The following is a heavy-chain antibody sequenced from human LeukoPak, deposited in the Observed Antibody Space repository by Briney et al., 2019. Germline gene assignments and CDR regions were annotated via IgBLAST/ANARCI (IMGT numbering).Heavy chain of an antibody. J-gene: IGHJ3*01. CDR1: GYTFTGYY. V-gene: IGHV1-2*02. CDR2: INPNSGGT. CDR3: ARVIGGRKRGQGPNDGFDL. Sequence: GASVKVSCKASGYTFTGYYMHWVRQAPGQGLEWMGWINPNSGGTNYAQKFQGRVTMTRDTSISTVYMELSRLRSDDTAVYYCARVIGGRKRGQGPNDGFDLWGQGTMVTVSS.